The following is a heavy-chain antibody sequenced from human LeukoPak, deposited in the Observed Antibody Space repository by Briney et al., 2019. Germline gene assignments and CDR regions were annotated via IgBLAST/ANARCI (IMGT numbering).Heavy chain of an antibody. CDR3: AKDGRNYFDS. J-gene: IGHJ4*02. CDR2: ISGSGGST. D-gene: IGHD1-26*01. CDR1: GFTFSSYA. Sequence: PGGSLRLSCAASGFTFSSYAMSWVRQAPGKGLEWVSAISGSGGSTYYADSVKGRFAISRDNSKNSLYLQMNSLRIEDTALYYCAKDGRNYFDSWGQGTLVTVSS. V-gene: IGHV3-23*01.